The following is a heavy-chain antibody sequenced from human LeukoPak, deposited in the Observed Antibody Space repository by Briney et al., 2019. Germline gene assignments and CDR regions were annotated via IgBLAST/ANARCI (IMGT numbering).Heavy chain of an antibody. V-gene: IGHV1-18*01. D-gene: IGHD3-9*01. Sequence: ASVKVSCKASGYTFTNYGISWVRQAPGQGLEWMGWISAYNGDTNYAQKLQGRVTMTTDTSTSTAYMELRSLRSDDTAVYYCAGEILTGQNWGFDYWGQGTLVTVSS. CDR1: GYTFTNYG. CDR2: ISAYNGDT. CDR3: AGEILTGQNWGFDY. J-gene: IGHJ4*02.